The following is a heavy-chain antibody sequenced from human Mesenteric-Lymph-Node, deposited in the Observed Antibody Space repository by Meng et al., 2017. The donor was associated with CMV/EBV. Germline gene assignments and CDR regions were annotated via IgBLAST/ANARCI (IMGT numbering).Heavy chain of an antibody. D-gene: IGHD3-3*01. CDR1: GLTFNIYG. CDR3: AKDPHELWSPYFLDS. J-gene: IGHJ4*02. Sequence: GESLKISCLASGLTFNIYGVHWVRQAPGKGLEWVASMRYDGADEYYLDPVKGRFTISRDNSKSTLYLQMNSLRPDDTGVYYCAKDPHELWSPYFLDSWGQGTLVTVSS. CDR2: MRYDGADE. V-gene: IGHV3-30*02.